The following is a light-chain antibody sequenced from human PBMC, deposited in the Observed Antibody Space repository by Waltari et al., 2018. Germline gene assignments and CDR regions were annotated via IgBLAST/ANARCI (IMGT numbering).Light chain of an antibody. J-gene: IGKJ5*01. CDR2: GAS. V-gene: IGKV3-11*01. Sequence: EIVLTQSPGTLSLSPGERATLPCRASQSVGSFFAWYQQNPGPAPRPLISGASNRATGIPARFSGSGSGTDFTLTISSLEPEDFAVYYCQQRSNWPRITFGQGTRLEI. CDR1: QSVGSF. CDR3: QQRSNWPRIT.